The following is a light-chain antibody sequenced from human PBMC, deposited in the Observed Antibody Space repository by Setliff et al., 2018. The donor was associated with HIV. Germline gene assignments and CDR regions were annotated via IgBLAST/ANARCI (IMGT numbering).Light chain of an antibody. J-gene: IGLJ1*01. Sequence: SVLTQPASVSGSPGQSITISCIGTSGDVGRYNLVSWYQQQPGKPPKLMIYQASKRPSGVSNRFSGSKSGNTASLTISGLQAEDEADYYCCSNTGSNTYVFGTGTKVTVL. V-gene: IGLV2-23*01. CDR1: SGDVGRYNL. CDR2: QAS. CDR3: CSNTGSNTYV.